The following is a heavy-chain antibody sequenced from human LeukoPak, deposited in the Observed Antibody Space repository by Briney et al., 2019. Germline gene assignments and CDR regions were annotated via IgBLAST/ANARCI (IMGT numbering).Heavy chain of an antibody. CDR1: GGFINSYC. V-gene: IGHV4-4*07. CDR2: VYTSGIT. J-gene: IGHJ6*03. Sequence: SETLSLTCTVSGGFINSYCWSWIRQPAGKGLEWIGRVYTSGITNYNPSLKSRITMSVDTSKNQFSLKLTSVTAADTAVYYCARHNGFDRGYYYYIHVWGKGTTVTVSS. D-gene: IGHD3-9*01. CDR3: ARHNGFDRGYYYYIHV.